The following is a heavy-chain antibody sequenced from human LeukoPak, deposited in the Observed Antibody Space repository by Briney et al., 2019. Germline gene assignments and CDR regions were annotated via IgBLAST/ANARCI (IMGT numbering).Heavy chain of an antibody. D-gene: IGHD5-18*01. V-gene: IGHV1-69*05. Sequence: SVKVSCKASGGTFSSYAISWVRQAPGQGLEWMGGIIPIFGTANYAQKFQGRVTITTDESTSTAYMELSSLRSEDTAVYYCARDRLGAGYSYVYNWFDPWGQGTLVTVSS. CDR3: ARDRLGAGYSYVYNWFDP. CDR2: IIPIFGTA. CDR1: GGTFSSYA. J-gene: IGHJ5*02.